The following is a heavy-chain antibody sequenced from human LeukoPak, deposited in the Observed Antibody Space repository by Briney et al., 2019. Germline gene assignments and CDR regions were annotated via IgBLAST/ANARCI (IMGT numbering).Heavy chain of an antibody. CDR2: MNPNSGNT. CDR1: GYTFTTFD. D-gene: IGHD6-25*01. V-gene: IGHV1-8*01. J-gene: IGHJ4*02. Sequence: VSVKVSCKTSGYTFTTFDINWVRQATGQGLEWMGWMNPNSGNTGFAQKFQGRLTMTRNTSIKTAYMELNTLRSEDTAVYYCARGGSGWPLDYWGQGTLVTVSS. CDR3: ARGGSGWPLDY.